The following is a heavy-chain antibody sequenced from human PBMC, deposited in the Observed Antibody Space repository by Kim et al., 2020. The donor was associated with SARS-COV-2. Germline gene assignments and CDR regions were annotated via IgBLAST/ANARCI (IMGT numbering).Heavy chain of an antibody. V-gene: IGHV3-30*07. Sequence: SGKGRFTISSDNSGNTLYLQMNSLRAEDTAVYYCARTYCSSTSCLYYFDYWGQGTLVTVSS. CDR3: ARTYCSSTSCLYYFDY. D-gene: IGHD2-2*01. J-gene: IGHJ4*02.